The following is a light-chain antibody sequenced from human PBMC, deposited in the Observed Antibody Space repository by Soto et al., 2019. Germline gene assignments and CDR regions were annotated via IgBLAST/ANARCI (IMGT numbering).Light chain of an antibody. J-gene: IGKJ5*01. CDR1: QGISSY. CDR3: QQRSNWPPIT. CDR2: DAS. Sequence: AIRMTQSPSSLSASTGDRVTITCRASQGISSYLAWYQQKPGKAPKLLIYDASSLESGVPARFSGSGSGTDFTLTISSLEPEDFAVYYCQQRSNWPPITFGQGTRLEIK. V-gene: IGKV1-8*01.